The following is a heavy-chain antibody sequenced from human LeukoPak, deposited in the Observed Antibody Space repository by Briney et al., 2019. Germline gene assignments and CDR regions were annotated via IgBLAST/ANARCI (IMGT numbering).Heavy chain of an antibody. V-gene: IGHV3-48*02. J-gene: IGHJ5*02. CDR1: GFTFSSFN. Sequence: GGSLRLSCAASGFTFSSFNMNWVRHTPGKGLEWISYISSSSSTIYYADSVKGRFTISRDNAKSSLYLQMNSLRDEDTAVYYCARYPSVAATGWGRWFDHWGQGTLVTVSS. D-gene: IGHD6-13*01. CDR2: ISSSSSTI. CDR3: ARYPSVAATGWGRWFDH.